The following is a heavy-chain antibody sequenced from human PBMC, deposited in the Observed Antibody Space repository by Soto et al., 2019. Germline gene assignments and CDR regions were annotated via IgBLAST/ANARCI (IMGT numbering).Heavy chain of an antibody. J-gene: IGHJ4*02. V-gene: IGHV3-7*04. Sequence: EVHLDESGGGLVQPGGSLRLSCVASGFTFSDYWMSWVRQVPGRGPEWLANIKHDGNEKYYVDFVKGRFTISSDNAKNYLLLQRNSLRVEDTAVYYCARGTYHYGSGSPFDYWGQGTLVTVSS. D-gene: IGHD3-10*01. CDR3: ARGTYHYGSGSPFDY. CDR1: GFTFSDYW. CDR2: IKHDGNEK.